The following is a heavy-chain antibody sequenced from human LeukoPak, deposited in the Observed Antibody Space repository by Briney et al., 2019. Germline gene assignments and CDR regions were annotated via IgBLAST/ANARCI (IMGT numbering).Heavy chain of an antibody. CDR1: GGSISSSSYY. Sequence: PSETLSLTCTVSGGSISSSSYYWGWIRQPPGKGLEWIGSIYYSGSTYYNPSLKSRVTISVDTSKNQFSLKLSSVTAADTAVYYCARSGSSSWYGAISMDVWGKGTTVTVSS. CDR3: ARSGSSSWYGAISMDV. CDR2: IYYSGST. J-gene: IGHJ6*03. D-gene: IGHD6-13*01. V-gene: IGHV4-39*07.